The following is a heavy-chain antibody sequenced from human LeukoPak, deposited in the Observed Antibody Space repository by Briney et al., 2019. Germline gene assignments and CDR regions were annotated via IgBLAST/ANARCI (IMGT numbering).Heavy chain of an antibody. CDR1: GFTFDDYA. CDR3: AKDNRGDYFDY. CDR2: ISWNSGSI. Sequence: GGSLRLSCAASGFTFDDYAMHWVRQAPGKGLEWVSGISWNSGSIGCADSVKGRFTISRDNAKNSLYLQMNSLRAEDTALYYCAKDNRGDYFDYWGQGTLVTVSS. J-gene: IGHJ4*02. V-gene: IGHV3-9*01. D-gene: IGHD1-14*01.